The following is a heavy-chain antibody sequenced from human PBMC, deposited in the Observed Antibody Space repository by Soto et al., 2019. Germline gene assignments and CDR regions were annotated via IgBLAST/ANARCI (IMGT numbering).Heavy chain of an antibody. CDR2: IYWDGEK. CDR3: AHFIVVPPSDVFDV. J-gene: IGHJ3*01. V-gene: IGHV2-5*02. CDR1: GFSLSTSGVG. Sequence: QITLKESGPALVKPIQTLTLTCTFSGFSLSTSGVGVGWIRQPPGKALEWLALIYWDGEKRYSPSQKSRLAITTDTSKNQVVLTMTNLDPVDTATYYCAHFIVVPPSDVFDVWGQGTMVAVSS. D-gene: IGHD2-2*01.